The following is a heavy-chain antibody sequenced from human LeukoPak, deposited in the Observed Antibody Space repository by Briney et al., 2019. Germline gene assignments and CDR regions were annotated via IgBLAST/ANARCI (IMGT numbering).Heavy chain of an antibody. CDR2: ISYDGSNE. CDR3: ARFPPRRGYCSSTSCSGDY. Sequence: PGGSLRLSCAASGFTFSSYVMHWVRQAPGKGLEWVAIISYDGSNEYYADSVKGRFTISRDNSKNTLYLQMNSLRAADTAVYYCARFPPRRGYCSSTSCSGDYWGQGTLVTVSS. D-gene: IGHD2-2*01. J-gene: IGHJ4*02. V-gene: IGHV3-30*04. CDR1: GFTFSSYV.